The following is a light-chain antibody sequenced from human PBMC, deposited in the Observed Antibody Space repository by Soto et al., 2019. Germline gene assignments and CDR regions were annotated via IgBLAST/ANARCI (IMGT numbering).Light chain of an antibody. CDR3: ETWDSNTHV. Sequence: QSVLTQSSSASASLGSSVKLTCTLSSGHSSYIIAWHQQQPGKAPRYLMKLDGSGSYNKGSVVPDRFSGSSSGADRYLTISILQFEDEADYYCETWDSNTHVFLGGTKLTVL. CDR1: SGHSSYI. CDR2: LDGSGSY. J-gene: IGLJ3*02. V-gene: IGLV4-60*02.